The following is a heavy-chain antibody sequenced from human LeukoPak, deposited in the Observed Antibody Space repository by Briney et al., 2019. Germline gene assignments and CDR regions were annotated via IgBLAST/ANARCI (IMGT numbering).Heavy chain of an antibody. D-gene: IGHD6-13*01. CDR1: GFRFRSYA. J-gene: IGHJ4*02. CDR2: IGGSESST. CDR3: AKEMGIAAGFFDY. V-gene: IGHV3-23*01. Sequence: GGSLRLSCAASGFRFRSYAMTWVRQAPGKGLEWVSAIGGSESSTYYADSVKGRFTISRDNSKNTLYLQMNSLRAEDTAVYYCAKEMGIAAGFFDYWGQGTLVTVSS.